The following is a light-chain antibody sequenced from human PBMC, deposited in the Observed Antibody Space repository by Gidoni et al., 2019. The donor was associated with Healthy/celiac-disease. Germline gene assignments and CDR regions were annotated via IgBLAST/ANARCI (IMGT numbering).Light chain of an antibody. CDR3: QQSYSTPRT. CDR1: QNISSY. Sequence: DIQMTQSPSSLSASVGDRVTITCRASQNISSYLNWYQQKPGKAPKLLIYAASNLQRGVPSRFSGSGSGTDFTLTINSLQPADFATYYCQQSYSTPRTFGGGTKVEI. J-gene: IGKJ4*01. CDR2: AAS. V-gene: IGKV1-39*01.